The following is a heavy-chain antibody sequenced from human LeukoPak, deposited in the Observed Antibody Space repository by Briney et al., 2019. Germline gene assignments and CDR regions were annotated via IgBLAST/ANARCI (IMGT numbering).Heavy chain of an antibody. J-gene: IGHJ4*02. CDR2: INPNSGGT. D-gene: IGHD2-2*01. Sequence: GSSVKVSCKASGGTFSSYAISWVRQAPGQGLEWMGWINPNSGGTNYAQKFQGWVTMTRDTSISTAYMELSRLRSDDTAVYYCARSYCSSTSCYLEYWGQGTLVTVSS. CDR1: GGTFSSYA. CDR3: ARSYCSSTSCYLEY. V-gene: IGHV1-2*04.